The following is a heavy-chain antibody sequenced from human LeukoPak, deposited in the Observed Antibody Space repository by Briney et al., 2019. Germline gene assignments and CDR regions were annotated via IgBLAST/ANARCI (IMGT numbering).Heavy chain of an antibody. D-gene: IGHD3-22*01. CDR2: IKQDGSEK. V-gene: IGHV3-7*01. Sequence: GGSLRLSCAASGFTFSSYWMSWVRQAPGKGLEWVANIKQDGSEKYYVDSAKGRFTISRDNAKNSLYLQMNSLRAEDTAVYYCARDSSGYYYEAPYYYYMDVWGKGTTVTVSS. CDR1: GFTFSSYW. J-gene: IGHJ6*03. CDR3: ARDSSGYYYEAPYYYYMDV.